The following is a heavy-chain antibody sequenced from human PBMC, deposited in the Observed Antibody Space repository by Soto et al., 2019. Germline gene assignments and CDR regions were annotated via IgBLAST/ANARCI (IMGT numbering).Heavy chain of an antibody. J-gene: IGHJ4*02. CDR2: ISWNSGSI. D-gene: IGHD3-3*01. CDR1: GFTFDDYA. CDR3: AKDYYDFWSGSVFDY. V-gene: IGHV3-9*01. Sequence: DVQLVESGGGLVQPGRSLRLSCAASGFTFDDYAMHWVRQAPGKGLEWVSGISWNSGSIGYADSVKGRFTISRDNAKNSLYLQMNSLRAEDTALYYCAKDYYDFWSGSVFDYWGQGTLVTVSS.